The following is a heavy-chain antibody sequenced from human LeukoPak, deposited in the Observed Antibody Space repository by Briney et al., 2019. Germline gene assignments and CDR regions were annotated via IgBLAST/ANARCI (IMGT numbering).Heavy chain of an antibody. CDR2: LYSDGST. J-gene: IGHJ6*03. CDR3: ARVPVLRYFDWLIPPDYYYYYMDV. D-gene: IGHD3-9*01. Sequence: GGSLRLSCAASGFTVSRNYMSWVRQAPGKGLEWVSVLYSDGSTYHADSVKGRFTISRDNSKNTLYLQMNSLRAEDTAVYYCARVPVLRYFDWLIPPDYYYYYMDVWGKGTTVTVSS. CDR1: GFTVSRNY. V-gene: IGHV3-53*01.